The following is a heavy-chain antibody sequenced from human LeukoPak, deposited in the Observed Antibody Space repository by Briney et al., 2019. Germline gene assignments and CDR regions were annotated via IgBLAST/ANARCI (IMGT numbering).Heavy chain of an antibody. CDR2: FNPNNGGT. CDR3: ARISRGYYYDSSGPSHAFDF. V-gene: IGHV1-2*02. Sequence: ASVKESCMASGYIFTDHHLHWVRQPPGQGLEWMGWFNPNNGGTNYAQKFQGRVTMTRDTSISTAYMELSRLRSDDTAVYYCARISRGYYYDSSGPSHAFDFWGQATEDADSS. D-gene: IGHD3-22*01. CDR1: GYIFTDHH. J-gene: IGHJ3*01.